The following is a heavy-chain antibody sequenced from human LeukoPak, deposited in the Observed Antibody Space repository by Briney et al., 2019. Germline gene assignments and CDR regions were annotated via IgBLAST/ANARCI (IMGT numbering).Heavy chain of an antibody. V-gene: IGHV3-48*03. Sequence: GGSLRLSCAASGFTFSSYEMNWVRQAPGEVLEWVSYISSSGSTIYYADSVKGRFTIYRDNAKNSLYLQMNSLRAEDTAVYYCARDDRDCSGGSYYSWFGPWGQGTLVTVSS. J-gene: IGHJ5*02. CDR2: ISSSGSTI. D-gene: IGHD2-15*01. CDR1: GFTFSSYE. CDR3: ARDDRDCSGGSYYSWFGP.